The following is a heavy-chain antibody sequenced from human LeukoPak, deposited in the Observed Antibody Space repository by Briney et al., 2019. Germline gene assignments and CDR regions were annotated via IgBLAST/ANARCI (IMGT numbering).Heavy chain of an antibody. V-gene: IGHV3-20*04. CDR2: INWNGDST. Sequence: GGSLRLSCAASGFTFDDYGMSWVRQGPGKGLEWVCAINWNGDSTGYVDSVRGRFTIARDSARNSLYLQMNSLRAEDTALYYCARCSRSSTDCYSEFDVWGQGTMVTVSS. CDR3: ARCSRSSTDCYSEFDV. J-gene: IGHJ3*01. CDR1: GFTFDDYG. D-gene: IGHD2-2*02.